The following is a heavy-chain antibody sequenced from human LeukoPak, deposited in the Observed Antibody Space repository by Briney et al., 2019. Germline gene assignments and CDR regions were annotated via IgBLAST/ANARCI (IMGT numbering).Heavy chain of an antibody. D-gene: IGHD3-22*01. Sequence: GGSLRLSCAASGFTFSSYSMNWVRQAPGKGLEWVSSISSSSSYIYYADSVKGRFTISRDNAKNSLYLQMNSLRAEDTAVYYCASHTQSRYYYDSSGYTPFDYWGQGTLVTVPS. J-gene: IGHJ4*02. CDR3: ASHTQSRYYYDSSGYTPFDY. V-gene: IGHV3-21*01. CDR2: ISSSSSYI. CDR1: GFTFSSYS.